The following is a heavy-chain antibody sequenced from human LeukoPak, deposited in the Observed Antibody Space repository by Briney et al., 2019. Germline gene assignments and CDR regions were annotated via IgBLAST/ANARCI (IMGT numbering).Heavy chain of an antibody. CDR2: INPSGGTT. CDR1: GYTLTSFY. Sequence: ASANVSCKASGYTLTSFYMHWVPHAPGQGLEGMGVINPSGGTTAYAQHFQGRVTMTRDTSKSTVYMELSSLRSEETAVYYCARHSLIGMTFFDYGGQGTLVTVSS. V-gene: IGHV1-46*01. D-gene: IGHD1-20*01. J-gene: IGHJ4*02. CDR3: ARHSLIGMTFFDY.